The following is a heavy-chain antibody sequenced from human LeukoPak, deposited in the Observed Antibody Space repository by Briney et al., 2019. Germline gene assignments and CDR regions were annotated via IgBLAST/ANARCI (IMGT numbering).Heavy chain of an antibody. CDR2: IYHSGST. V-gene: IGHV4-34*01. CDR1: GGSFSGYY. J-gene: IGHJ5*02. CDR3: ARGGGPSNWFDP. Sequence: SETLSLTCAVYGGSFSGYYWSWIRQPPGKGLEWIGSIYHSGSTYYNPSLKSRVTISVDTSKNQFSLKLSSVTAADTAVYYCARGGGPSNWFDPWGQGTLVTVSS. D-gene: IGHD4-23*01.